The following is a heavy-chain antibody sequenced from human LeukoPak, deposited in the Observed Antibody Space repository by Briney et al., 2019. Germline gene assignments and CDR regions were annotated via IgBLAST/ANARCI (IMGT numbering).Heavy chain of an antibody. J-gene: IGHJ1*01. Sequence: GRSLRLSCAASGFTFSSYAMHWVRQAPGKGLEWVAVISYDGSNKYYADSVKGRFTISRDNSKNTLYLQMNSLRAEDTAVYYCARDLDVSGYYSEYFQHWGQAPWSPSPQ. D-gene: IGHD3-22*01. CDR2: ISYDGSNK. CDR3: ARDLDVSGYYSEYFQH. CDR1: GFTFSSYA. V-gene: IGHV3-30-3*01.